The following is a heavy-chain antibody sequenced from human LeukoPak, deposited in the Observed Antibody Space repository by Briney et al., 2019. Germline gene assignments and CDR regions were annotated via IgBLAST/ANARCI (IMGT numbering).Heavy chain of an antibody. J-gene: IGHJ4*02. CDR1: GFTFSSYA. Sequence: PGGSLRLSCAASGFTFSSYAMSWVRQAPGEGLEWVSGISGSGDSTYYADSVKGRFTISRDNSKNTLYLQMNSLRAEDTAVYYCAKDLKDLAGYYFDYWGQGTLVTVSS. V-gene: IGHV3-23*01. CDR3: AKDLKDLAGYYFDY. D-gene: IGHD1-14*01. CDR2: ISGSGDST.